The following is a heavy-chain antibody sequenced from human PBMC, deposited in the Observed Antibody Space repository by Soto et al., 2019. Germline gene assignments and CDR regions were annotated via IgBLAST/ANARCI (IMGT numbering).Heavy chain of an antibody. J-gene: IGHJ4*02. Sequence: QVQLVQSGPEVKKPGTSGKVSGKASGGTFTTQAINWLRQPPGKGLEWMGGTIPIFGSRNYAHKSRGRLTITADESTTTAYMELSSLRSEDTAVYYCAREGRIVGATTHFDYWGQGTLVTVSS. V-gene: IGHV1-69*01. CDR2: TIPIFGSR. CDR1: GGTFTTQA. D-gene: IGHD1-26*01. CDR3: AREGRIVGATTHFDY.